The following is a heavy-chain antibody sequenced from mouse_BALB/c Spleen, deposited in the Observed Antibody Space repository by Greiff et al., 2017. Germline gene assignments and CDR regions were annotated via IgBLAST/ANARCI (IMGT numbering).Heavy chain of an antibody. V-gene: IGHV1-18*01. CDR2: INPNNGGT. D-gene: IGHD2-2*01. CDR3: ARSIYYGYDYAMDY. Sequence: EVQLHQSGPELVKPGASVKIPCKASGYTFTDYNMDWVKQSHGKSLEWIGDINPNNGGTIYNQKFKGKATLTVDKSSSTAYMELRSLTSEDTAVYYCARSIYYGYDYAMDYWGQGTSVTVSS. J-gene: IGHJ4*01. CDR1: GYTFTDYN.